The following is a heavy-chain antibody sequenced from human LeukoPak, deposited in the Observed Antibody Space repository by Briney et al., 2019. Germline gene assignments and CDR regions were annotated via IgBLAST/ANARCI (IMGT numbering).Heavy chain of an antibody. V-gene: IGHV1-2*02. J-gene: IGHJ1*01. CDR3: ARGDGDYVRFRYFQH. CDR2: INPNSGGT. Sequence: ASVKVSCKASGYTFTGYYMHWVRQAPGQGLEWMGWINPNSGGTNYAQKFQGRVTMTRDTSISTAYMELGRLTSDDTAVYYCARGDGDYVRFRYFQHWGQGTLVTVSS. D-gene: IGHD4-17*01. CDR1: GYTFTGYY.